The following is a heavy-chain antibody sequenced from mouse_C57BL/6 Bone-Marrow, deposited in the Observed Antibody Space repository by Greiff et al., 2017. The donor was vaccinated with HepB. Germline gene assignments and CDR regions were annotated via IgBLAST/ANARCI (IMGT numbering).Heavy chain of an antibody. CDR3: TRVTTVVATDWYFDV. Sequence: EVQGVESGGGLVQPGGSMKLSCAASGFTFSDAWMDWVRQSPEKGLEWVAEIRNKANNHATYYAESVKGRFTISRDDSKSSVYLQMNSLRAEDTGIYYCTRVTTVVATDWYFDVWGTGTTVTVSS. J-gene: IGHJ1*03. CDR1: GFTFSDAW. CDR2: IRNKANNHAT. D-gene: IGHD1-1*01. V-gene: IGHV6-6*01.